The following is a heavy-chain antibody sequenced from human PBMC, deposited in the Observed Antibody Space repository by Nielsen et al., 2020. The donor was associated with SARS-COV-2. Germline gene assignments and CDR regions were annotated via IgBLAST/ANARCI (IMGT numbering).Heavy chain of an antibody. V-gene: IGHV1-2*04. J-gene: IGHJ4*02. CDR2: INPNSGGT. Sequence: ASVKVSCKASGYTFTGYCMHWVRQAPGQGLEWMGWINPNSGGTNYAQTFQGWVTMTRDTSISTAYMELSSLRSDDTAVYYCATDYGDYGAFDYWGQGTLVTVSS. CDR1: GYTFTGYC. CDR3: ATDYGDYGAFDY. D-gene: IGHD4-17*01.